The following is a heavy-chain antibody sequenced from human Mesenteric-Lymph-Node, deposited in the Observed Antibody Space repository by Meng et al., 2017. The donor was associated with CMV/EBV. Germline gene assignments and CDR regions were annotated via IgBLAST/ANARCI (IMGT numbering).Heavy chain of an antibody. CDR1: GYTFTGYY. D-gene: IGHD3-3*01. V-gene: IGHV1-2*02. CDR3: ARFGYDFWSDYYPWYYYGMDV. Sequence: ASVKVSCKASGYTFTGYYMHWVRQAPGQGLEWMGWINPNSGGTNYAQKFQGRVTITRDTSISTAYMELSRLRSDDTAVYYCARFGYDFWSDYYPWYYYGMDVWGQGTTVTVSS. CDR2: INPNSGGT. J-gene: IGHJ6*02.